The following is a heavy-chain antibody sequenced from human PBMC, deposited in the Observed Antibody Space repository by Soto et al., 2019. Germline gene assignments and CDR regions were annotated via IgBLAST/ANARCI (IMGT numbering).Heavy chain of an antibody. CDR2: ISAYNGNI. Sequence: ASVKVSCKASGYMFISYGINWVRQAPGQGLEWMGWISAYNGNIKYAQNLQGRVTMTTDTSTSTAYMEMRSLRSDDTAVYYCVRDLDGSGSYYTDYWGPGTLVT. CDR1: GYMFISYG. D-gene: IGHD3-10*01. J-gene: IGHJ4*02. CDR3: VRDLDGSGSYYTDY. V-gene: IGHV1-18*01.